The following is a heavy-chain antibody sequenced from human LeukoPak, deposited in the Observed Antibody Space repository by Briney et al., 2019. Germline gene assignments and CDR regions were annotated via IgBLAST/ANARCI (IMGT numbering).Heavy chain of an antibody. J-gene: IGHJ4*02. V-gene: IGHV5-51*01. Sequence: GESLKISCEGSGYSFTSHWIGWVRQMPGKGLEWMGIIYPSNSGTKYSPSFQGQVTISADKSISTAYLQWSSLKASDTAMYYCARQDYRFAFFDYWAQGTLVTVSS. CDR1: GYSFTSHW. CDR3: ARQDYRFAFFDY. D-gene: IGHD3-3*01. CDR2: IYPSNSGT.